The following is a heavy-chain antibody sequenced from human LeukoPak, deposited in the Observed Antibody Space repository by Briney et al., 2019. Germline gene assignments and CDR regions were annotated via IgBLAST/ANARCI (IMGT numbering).Heavy chain of an antibody. CDR3: ARDLGQYYDTSDNWFDP. V-gene: IGHV3-74*01. J-gene: IGHJ5*02. CDR1: GFTFSNYW. CDR2: INSDGINT. D-gene: IGHD3-22*01. Sequence: GGSLRLSCAPSGFTFSNYWMHWVRQAPGKGLLWVSRINSDGINTSYADSVKGRFTISRDNAKNTLNLQMNSLRAEDTAVYYCARDLGQYYDTSDNWFDPWGQGTLVTVSS.